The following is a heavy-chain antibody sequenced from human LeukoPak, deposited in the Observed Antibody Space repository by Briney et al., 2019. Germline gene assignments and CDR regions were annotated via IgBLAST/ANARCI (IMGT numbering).Heavy chain of an antibody. CDR1: GFTFSSSG. CDR2: ISYDGSNK. J-gene: IGHJ5*02. D-gene: IGHD5-18*01. Sequence: GGPLRLSCAASGFTFSSSGMHWVRPAPGKGLEWVAVISYDGSNKYYADSVKGRCAISRDNSKNTLYLQMNSLRAEDTAVYYCAKDGGYSYGSNWFDPWGQGTLVTVSS. CDR3: AKDGGYSYGSNWFDP. V-gene: IGHV3-30*18.